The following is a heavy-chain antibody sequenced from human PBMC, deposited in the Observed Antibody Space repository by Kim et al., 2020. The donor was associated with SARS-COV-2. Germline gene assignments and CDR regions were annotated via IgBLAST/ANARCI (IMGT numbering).Heavy chain of an antibody. Sequence: LSLTCAASGFTFSSYAMHWVRQAPGKGLEWVAVISYDGSNKYYADSVKGRFTISRDNSKNTLYLQMNSLRAEDTAVYYCARDSSPGYSSGWPDYWGQGTLVTVSS. CDR2: ISYDGSNK. D-gene: IGHD6-19*01. V-gene: IGHV3-30*04. J-gene: IGHJ4*02. CDR3: ARDSSPGYSSGWPDY. CDR1: GFTFSSYA.